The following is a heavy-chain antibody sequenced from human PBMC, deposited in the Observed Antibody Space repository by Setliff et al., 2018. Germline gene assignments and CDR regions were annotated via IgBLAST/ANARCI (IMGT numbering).Heavy chain of an antibody. Sequence: SETLSLTCSVSGGSISSGSDYWTWIRQPAGKGLEWIGHIYTSGSTNYNPSLKSRVTISVDASKNQLSLNLRSVTAADTAVYYCARAISGWYSAHYYYMDVWG. D-gene: IGHD6-19*01. V-gene: IGHV4-61*09. J-gene: IGHJ6*03. CDR1: GGSISSGSDY. CDR3: ARAISGWYSAHYYYMDV. CDR2: IYTSGST.